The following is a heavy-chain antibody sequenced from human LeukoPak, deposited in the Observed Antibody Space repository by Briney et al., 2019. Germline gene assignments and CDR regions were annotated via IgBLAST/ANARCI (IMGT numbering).Heavy chain of an antibody. CDR1: GGSISSSSYY. CDR3: ATTVPHYYYGMDV. J-gene: IGHJ6*02. CDR2: IYYSGST. Sequence: SETLSLTCTVSGGSISSSSYYWGWIRQPPGKGLEWIGSIYYSGSTYYNPSLKSRVTISVDTSKNQFSLKLSSVTAADTAVYYCATTVPHYYYGMDVWGQGTTVTVSS. V-gene: IGHV4-39*01. D-gene: IGHD2-2*01.